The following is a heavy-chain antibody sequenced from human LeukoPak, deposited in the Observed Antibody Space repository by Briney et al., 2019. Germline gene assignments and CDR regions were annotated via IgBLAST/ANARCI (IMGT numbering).Heavy chain of an antibody. Sequence: SETLSLTCTVSGDSISSGDYYWSWIRQPAGKGLEWIGRISSSGSTNYNPSLKSRVTISVDTSKNQFSLKLSSVTAADTAVYYCARGSMGSGSYYPIYYYYYYMDVWGKGTTVTVSS. CDR3: ARGSMGSGSYYPIYYYYYYMDV. CDR1: GDSISSGDYY. D-gene: IGHD3-10*01. J-gene: IGHJ6*03. V-gene: IGHV4-61*02. CDR2: ISSSGST.